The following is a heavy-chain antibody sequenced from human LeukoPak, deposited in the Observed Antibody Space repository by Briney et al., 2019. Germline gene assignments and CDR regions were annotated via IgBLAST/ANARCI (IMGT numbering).Heavy chain of an antibody. Sequence: ASVKVSCKASGYTLTGYYMHWVRQAPGLGLEWMGRISPNSGGTNYAQKFQGRVTMTRDTSISTAYMELSRLRSDDTAVYYCARDSPLPNYYDSSGYYGDWGQGTLVTVSS. J-gene: IGHJ4*02. CDR2: ISPNSGGT. V-gene: IGHV1-2*06. CDR1: GYTLTGYY. CDR3: ARDSPLPNYYDSSGYYGD. D-gene: IGHD3-22*01.